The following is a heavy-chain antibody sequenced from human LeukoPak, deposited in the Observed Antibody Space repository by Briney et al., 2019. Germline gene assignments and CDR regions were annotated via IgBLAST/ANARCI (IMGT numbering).Heavy chain of an antibody. V-gene: IGHV4-30-2*01. CDR3: ARDRGYGSGMT. J-gene: IGHJ1*01. CDR1: GGSISSGGYS. D-gene: IGHD3-10*01. Sequence: SQTLSLTCAVSGGSISSGGYSWSWIRQPPGKGLEWIGYIYHSGSTYYNPSLKSRVTISVDRSKNQFSLKLSSVTAADTAVYYCARDRGYGSGMTWGQGTPVTVFS. CDR2: IYHSGST.